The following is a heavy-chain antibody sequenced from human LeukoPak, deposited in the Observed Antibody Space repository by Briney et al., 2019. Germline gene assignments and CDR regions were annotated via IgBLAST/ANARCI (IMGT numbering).Heavy chain of an antibody. CDR3: ARFRSYSLDY. V-gene: IGHV3-64*01. Sequence: GGSLRLSCAASGFTFSSYAMHWVRQAPGKGLEYVSAISSNGGSTYYANSVKGTFTISRDNSKNTLYPQMGSLRAEDMAVYYCARFRSYSLDYWGQGTLVTVSS. CDR1: GFTFSSYA. CDR2: ISSNGGST. D-gene: IGHD1-26*01. J-gene: IGHJ4*02.